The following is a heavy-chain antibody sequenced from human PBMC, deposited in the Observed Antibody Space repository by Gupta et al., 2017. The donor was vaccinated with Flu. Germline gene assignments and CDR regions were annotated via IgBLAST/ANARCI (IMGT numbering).Heavy chain of an antibody. CDR1: GFTFSSYA. CDR2: ISGSGGST. V-gene: IGHV3-23*01. D-gene: IGHD3-16*02. CDR3: AKMENDGGYDYVWGSYRYYFDY. Sequence: EVQLLESGGGLVQPGGSLRLSCAASGFTFSSYAMSWVRQAPGKGLEWVSAISGSGGSTYYADSVKGRFTISRDNSKNTLYLQMNSLRAEDTAVYYCAKMENDGGYDYVWGSYRYYFDYWGQGTLVTVSS. J-gene: IGHJ4*02.